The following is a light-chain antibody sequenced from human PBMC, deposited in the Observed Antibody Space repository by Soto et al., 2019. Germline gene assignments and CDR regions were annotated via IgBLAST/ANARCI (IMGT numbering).Light chain of an antibody. CDR1: NGGSKS. CDR2: YDS. Sequence: SSELTQTPSVSVAPGKTARITCGGSNGGSKSVHWYHQKPGQDPVLVIYYDSDRPSGIPERFSGSKSGDTATLTISRVEAGDEADYYCQVWDNSSDHYVFGTGTKLTVL. V-gene: IGLV3-21*04. J-gene: IGLJ1*01. CDR3: QVWDNSSDHYV.